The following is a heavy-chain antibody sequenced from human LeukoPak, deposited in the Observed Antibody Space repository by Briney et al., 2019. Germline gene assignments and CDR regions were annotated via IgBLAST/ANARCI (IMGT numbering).Heavy chain of an antibody. V-gene: IGHV1-69*05. Sequence: GASVKVSCKASGGTFSSYAISWVRQAPGHGLEWMGGIIPIFGTAHYAPKFPGRVTITTDESTSTAYMELSSLRSEDTAVYYCARAMPMVVTLPGKYYFDYWGQGTLVTVSS. CDR1: GGTFSSYA. J-gene: IGHJ4*02. D-gene: IGHD4-23*01. CDR2: IIPIFGTA. CDR3: ARAMPMVVTLPGKYYFDY.